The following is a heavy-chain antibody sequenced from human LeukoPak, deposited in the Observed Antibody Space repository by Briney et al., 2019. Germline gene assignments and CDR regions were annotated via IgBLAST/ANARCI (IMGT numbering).Heavy chain of an antibody. CDR2: IFSGGST. CDR1: GFTVGTHF. CDR3: ARGDFDH. V-gene: IGHV3-66*01. J-gene: IGHJ4*02. Sequence: SGGSLRLSCAASGFTVGTHFVSWVRQAPGKGLEWVSIIFSGGSTYYADSVKGRFTISRDNSRNTAYLQMNSLRAEDTAVYYCARGDFDHWGQGTLVTVSS.